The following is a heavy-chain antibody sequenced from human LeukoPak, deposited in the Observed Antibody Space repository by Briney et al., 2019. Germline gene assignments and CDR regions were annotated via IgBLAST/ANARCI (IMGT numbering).Heavy chain of an antibody. J-gene: IGHJ4*02. D-gene: IGHD3-22*01. CDR3: ARLGGYYDPPDY. CDR1: GGSIRSSTYY. V-gene: IGHV4-39*01. CDR2: IHHSGDT. Sequence: SEPLSLTCTVSGGSIRSSTYYWAWIRQPPGKGLEWTGTIHHSGDTYYHPSLKSRVTISVDTSKNQFSLNLSSVTAADTAVYYCARLGGYYDPPDYWGQGTLVTVSS.